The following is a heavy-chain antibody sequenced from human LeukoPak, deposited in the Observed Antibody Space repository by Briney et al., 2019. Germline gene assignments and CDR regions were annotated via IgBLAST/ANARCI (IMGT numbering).Heavy chain of an antibody. J-gene: IGHJ5*02. CDR3: ARGVTYYDILTGYYGDEDWFDP. Sequence: SETLSLTCTVSGGSISSYYWSWIRQPPGKGLEWLGYIYYSGSTNYNPSLKSRVTISVDTSKNQFSLKLSSVTAADTAVYYCARGVTYYDILTGYYGDEDWFDPWGQGTLATVSS. V-gene: IGHV4-59*01. D-gene: IGHD3-9*01. CDR1: GGSISSYY. CDR2: IYYSGST.